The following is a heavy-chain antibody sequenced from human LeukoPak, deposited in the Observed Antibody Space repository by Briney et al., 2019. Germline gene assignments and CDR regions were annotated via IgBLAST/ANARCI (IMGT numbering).Heavy chain of an antibody. CDR2: VYNSGDT. V-gene: IGHV4-59*08. D-gene: IGHD2-21*01. J-gene: IGHJ2*01. Sequence: NTSETLSLTCTVFGGSTSSDYWSWIRQSPGKGLEWVGYVYNSGDTGKNPSLKSRVTILLDTSKNQCSLKLTSVSAADTAVYYCARLKLWAYFDLWGRGTLVTVSS. CDR1: GGSTSSDY. CDR3: ARLKLWAYFDL.